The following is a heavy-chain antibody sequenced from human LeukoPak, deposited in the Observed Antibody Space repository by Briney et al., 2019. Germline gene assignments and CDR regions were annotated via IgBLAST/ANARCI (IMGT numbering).Heavy chain of an antibody. D-gene: IGHD3-9*01. CDR3: AKGIRSVIDWFKAGSYYGMDV. V-gene: IGHV3-48*02. Sequence: GSLRLSCAASGFTFSSYSMNWVRQAPGKGLEWVSYISSSSSTIYYADSVKGRFTISRDNAKNSLYLQMNSLRDEDTAVYYCAKGIRSVIDWFKAGSYYGMDVWGQGTTVTVSS. CDR1: GFTFSSYS. J-gene: IGHJ6*02. CDR2: ISSSSSTI.